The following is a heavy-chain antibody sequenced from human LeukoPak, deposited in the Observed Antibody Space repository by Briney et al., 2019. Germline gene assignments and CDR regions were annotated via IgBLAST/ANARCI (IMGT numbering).Heavy chain of an antibody. V-gene: IGHV3-21*01. D-gene: IGHD6-13*01. CDR1: GITFDDSA. CDR2: ITSSSSYI. CDR3: ASSSWYDSPGVV. Sequence: GGSLRLSCAASGITFDDSAMHWVRQAPGKGLEWVSSITSSSSYIYYTDSVKGRFTISRDNAKNSLYLQMNSLRAEDTAVYYCASSSWYDSPGVVWGKGTTVTVSS. J-gene: IGHJ6*04.